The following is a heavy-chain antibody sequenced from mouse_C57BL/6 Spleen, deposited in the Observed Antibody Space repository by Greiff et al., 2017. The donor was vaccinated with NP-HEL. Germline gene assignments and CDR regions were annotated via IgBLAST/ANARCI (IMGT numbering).Heavy chain of an antibody. CDR2: ISSGGSYT. Sequence: EVKLVESGGDLVKPGGSLKLSCVASGFTFSSYGMSWVRQTPDKRLEWVATISSGGSYTYYPDSVKGRFTISRDNAKNTLYLQMSSLQSEDTAMYYCARHPADSSGYGYYFDYWGQSTTLTVSS. CDR1: GFTFSSYG. J-gene: IGHJ2*01. V-gene: IGHV5-6*01. CDR3: ARHPADSSGYGYYFDY. D-gene: IGHD3-2*02.